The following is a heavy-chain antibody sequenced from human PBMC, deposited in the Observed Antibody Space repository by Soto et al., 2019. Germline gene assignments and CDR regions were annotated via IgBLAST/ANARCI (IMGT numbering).Heavy chain of an antibody. CDR1: GDSIATHY. CDR3: ARWGSGWYEGSFDI. D-gene: IGHD6-19*01. Sequence: QVQLQESGPGLVRPSETLSLSCSVSGDSIATHYWSWIRQPPGKGLEWIGYILHSGSTNYNPSLDSRVARSVDTSKNQLALKLSSVSAADTAVYYCARWGSGWYEGSFDIWGQGTVVTVSS. CDR2: ILHSGST. J-gene: IGHJ3*02. V-gene: IGHV4-59*08.